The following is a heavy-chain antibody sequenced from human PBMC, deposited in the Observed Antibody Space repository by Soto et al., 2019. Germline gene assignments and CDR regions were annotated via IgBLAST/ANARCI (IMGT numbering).Heavy chain of an antibody. Sequence: GGSLRLSCAASGFSFSTFEMNWVRQAPGKGLEWLSYISGGGNSVYYADSVRGRFTISRDNAKNSLYLQMTSLRDEDTGVYFCVGGGLPYFDYWGQGALVTVSS. CDR3: VGGGLPYFDY. J-gene: IGHJ4*02. D-gene: IGHD3-16*01. V-gene: IGHV3-48*03. CDR1: GFSFSTFE. CDR2: ISGGGNSV.